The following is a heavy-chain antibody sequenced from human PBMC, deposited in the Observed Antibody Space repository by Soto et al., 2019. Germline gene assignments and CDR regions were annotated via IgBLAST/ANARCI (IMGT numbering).Heavy chain of an antibody. D-gene: IGHD3-16*01. CDR2: IYWDGYK. V-gene: IGHV2-5*02. CDR3: AHKGGGDRILDY. J-gene: IGHJ4*02. CDR1: GFSLRTNGVG. Sequence: QITLKESGPTLVKPTQTLTLTCAFSGFSLRTNGVGVGWIRQPPGKALEWLALIYWDGYKHYSPSLKSRLTIHEDTPKNQVVLTMANMDPVDTAPYYWAHKGGGDRILDYWGQGTLVTVSS.